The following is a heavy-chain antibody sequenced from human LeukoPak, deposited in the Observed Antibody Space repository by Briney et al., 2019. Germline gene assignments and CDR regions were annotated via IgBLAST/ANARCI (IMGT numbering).Heavy chain of an antibody. CDR2: INPNSGGT. J-gene: IGHJ4*02. V-gene: IGHV1-2*02. CDR3: ARDLNYDILTGYYPLDY. D-gene: IGHD3-9*01. CDR1: GYTFTGYY. Sequence: ASVEVSCKASGYTFTGYYMHWVQQAPGQGLEWMGWINPNSGGTNYAQKFQGRVTMTRDTSISTAYMELSRLRSDDTAVYYCARDLNYDILTGYYPLDYWGQGTLVTVSS.